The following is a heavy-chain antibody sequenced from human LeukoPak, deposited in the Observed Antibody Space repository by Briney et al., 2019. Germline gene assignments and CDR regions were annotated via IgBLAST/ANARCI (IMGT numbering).Heavy chain of an antibody. Sequence: GGSLRLSCEASGLTFGTYAMTWVRQAPGKGLEWVSTITNGGGGTYYADSVKGRFTISRDNSKNTLYPHMSSLRAEDTAVYYCAKGSTTGTTTPFDYWGQGTLVTVSS. V-gene: IGHV3-23*01. CDR2: ITNGGGGT. CDR3: AKGSTTGTTTPFDY. CDR1: GLTFGTYA. D-gene: IGHD1-1*01. J-gene: IGHJ4*02.